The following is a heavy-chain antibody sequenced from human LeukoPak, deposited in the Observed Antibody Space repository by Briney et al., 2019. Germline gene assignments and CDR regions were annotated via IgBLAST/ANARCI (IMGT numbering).Heavy chain of an antibody. D-gene: IGHD3-22*01. J-gene: IGHJ4*02. V-gene: IGHV1-46*01. CDR3: ARRVPYYYDSSGPSPFDY. CDR2: INPSGGST. Sequence: GASVKVSCKASVYTFTSYYMHWVRQAPGQGLEWMGIINPSGGSTSYAQKFQGRVTMTRDTSTSTVYMELSSLRSEDTAVYYCARRVPYYYDSSGPSPFDYWGQGTLVTVSS. CDR1: VYTFTSYY.